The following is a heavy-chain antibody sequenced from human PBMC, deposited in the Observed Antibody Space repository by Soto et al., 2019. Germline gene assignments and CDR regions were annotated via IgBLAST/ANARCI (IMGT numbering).Heavy chain of an antibody. CDR3: ARVLTSRYSNSAFDY. V-gene: IGHV4-59*12. CDR1: VGSISNYY. Sequence: XETLSLTCTLSVGSISNYYWTCIRQTPGKGLEWIGYVYYTGSTNYNPSLKSRVHISIDTSKNEFYLNLTSVTAAETAIYYCARVLTSRYSNSAFDYWGQGTLVIVSS. CDR2: VYYTGST. J-gene: IGHJ4*02. D-gene: IGHD5-12*01.